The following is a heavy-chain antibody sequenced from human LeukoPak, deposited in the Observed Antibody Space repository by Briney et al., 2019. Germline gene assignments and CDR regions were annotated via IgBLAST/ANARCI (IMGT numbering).Heavy chain of an antibody. D-gene: IGHD2-21*02. CDR3: ARGVVTDDYYMDV. CDR2: LYTNDNT. CDR1: GGSITSGRYY. Sequence: SETLSLTCSVSGGSITSGRYYWTWIRQPDGKGLEWIGRLYTNDNTNYDPSLESRVSISVDTSKSQFYLRLTSVTAADTAVYFCARGVVTDDYYMDVWGKGITVIVSS. J-gene: IGHJ6*03. V-gene: IGHV4-61*02.